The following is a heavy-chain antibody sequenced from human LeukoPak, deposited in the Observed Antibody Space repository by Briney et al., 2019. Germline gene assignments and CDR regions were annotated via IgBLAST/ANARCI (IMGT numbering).Heavy chain of an antibody. Sequence: GGSLGLSCAASGFTFSQYGMHWVRQAPGKGLEWLALIYSDGSGDSYVDSVKGRFTISRDNAKNPLYLQMSSLRAEDTGIYYCARDRAVKARIGGMDVWGQGTTVIVSS. D-gene: IGHD5-24*01. CDR1: GFTFSQYG. CDR2: IYSDGSGD. CDR3: ARDRAVKARIGGMDV. J-gene: IGHJ6*02. V-gene: IGHV3-33*01.